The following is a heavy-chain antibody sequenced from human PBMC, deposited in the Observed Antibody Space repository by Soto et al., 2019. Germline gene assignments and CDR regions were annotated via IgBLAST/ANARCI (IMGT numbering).Heavy chain of an antibody. CDR2: IIPILGIA. V-gene: IGHV1-69*02. CDR3: ARGFPSYGYYYYYYLDV. J-gene: IGHJ6*03. D-gene: IGHD5-18*01. Sequence: SVKVSCKASGGTFSSDTISWGRQAPGQGLEWMGRIIPILGIANYAQKFQGRVTITADKSTSTAYMELSSLRSEDTAVYYCARGFPSYGYYYYYYLDVWGKGTTVTVSS. CDR1: GGTFSSDT.